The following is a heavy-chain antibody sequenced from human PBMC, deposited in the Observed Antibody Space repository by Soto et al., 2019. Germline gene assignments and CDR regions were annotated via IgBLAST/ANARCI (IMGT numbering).Heavy chain of an antibody. D-gene: IGHD3-9*01. CDR3: AKGRGDYDILTGYRDDAFDI. V-gene: IGHV3-23*01. Sequence: AGGSLRLSCAASGFTFSSYAMSWVRQAPGKGLEWVSAISGSGGSTYYADSVKGRFNISRDNSKNTLYLQMNSLRAEDTVVYYCAKGRGDYDILTGYRDDAFDIWGQGTMVTVSS. CDR2: ISGSGGST. J-gene: IGHJ3*02. CDR1: GFTFSSYA.